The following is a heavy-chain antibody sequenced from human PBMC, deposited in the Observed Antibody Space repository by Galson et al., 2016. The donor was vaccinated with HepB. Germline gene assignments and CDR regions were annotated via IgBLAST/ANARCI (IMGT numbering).Heavy chain of an antibody. D-gene: IGHD3-16*01. V-gene: IGHV3-53*01. CDR1: GFTVNTDY. CDR2: IYPGGDT. J-gene: IGHJ5*02. Sequence: SLRLSCAAPGFTVNTDYISIVRQAPGKGLEWLSVIYPGGDTYYTDSVRGSFIVSTDAAKKTLFFQMNSLRAEDTAVYYCSKDPFQSWGSWGLGTLVTVSS. CDR3: SKDPFQSWGS.